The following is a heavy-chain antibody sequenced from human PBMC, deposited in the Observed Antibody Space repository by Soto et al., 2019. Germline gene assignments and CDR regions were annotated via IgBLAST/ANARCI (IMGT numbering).Heavy chain of an antibody. V-gene: IGHV3-23*01. CDR3: ARDMSGGTYDYYYGMDV. CDR2: ISGSGSPT. CDR1: GFSFSSYA. D-gene: IGHD1-26*01. J-gene: IGHJ6*02. Sequence: EVQLLESGGGLGQPGGSLRLSCAASGFSFSSYAMTWVRQAPGRGLQWVSAISGSGSPTYYADSVKGRFTISRDNSKNTLYLQMSSRRADDTAVYYCARDMSGGTYDYYYGMDVWGQGTTVTVSS.